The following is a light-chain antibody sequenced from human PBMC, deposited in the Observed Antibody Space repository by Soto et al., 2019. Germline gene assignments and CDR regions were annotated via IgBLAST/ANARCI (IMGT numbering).Light chain of an antibody. Sequence: SYELTQPPSVSVAPGQTARITCGGNNIGSKSVHWYQQKPGQAPLLVVYDDSDLPSGIPERFSGSNSGNTATLTISRVEAGDEADYYCQVWDSIIDHPVFGGGTQLTV. V-gene: IGLV3-21*02. J-gene: IGLJ7*01. CDR2: DDS. CDR1: NIGSKS. CDR3: QVWDSIIDHPV.